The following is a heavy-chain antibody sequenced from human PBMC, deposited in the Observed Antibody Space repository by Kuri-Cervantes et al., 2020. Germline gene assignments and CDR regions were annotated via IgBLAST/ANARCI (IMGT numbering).Heavy chain of an antibody. J-gene: IGHJ6*02. CDR1: GFTFSTFSTSW. D-gene: IGHD6-19*01. CDR3: ARDPTHSSGWGLSLYYYYYGMDV. Sequence: GESLKISCAVSGFTFSTFSTSWLSWVRQAPGKGLEWVANIKGDGSEKYYVGSVRGRFTVSRDNAKNSLYLQMNSLRAEDTAVYYCARDPTHSSGWGLSLYYYYYGMDVWGQGTTVTVSS. CDR2: IKGDGSEK. V-gene: IGHV3-7*03.